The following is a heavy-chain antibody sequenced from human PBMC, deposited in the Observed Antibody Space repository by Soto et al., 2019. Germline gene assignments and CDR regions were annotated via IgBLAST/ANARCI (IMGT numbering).Heavy chain of an antibody. CDR3: AKDGSPKTTVTTPPCCDY. Sequence: QVQLVESGGGVVQPGRSLRLSCAASGFTFSSYGMHWVRQAPGKGLEWVAVISYDGSNKYYADSVKGRFTISRDNSKNTLYLQMNSLRAEDTAVYYCAKDGSPKTTVTTPPCCDYWGQGTLVTVSS. D-gene: IGHD4-17*01. J-gene: IGHJ4*02. CDR1: GFTFSSYG. CDR2: ISYDGSNK. V-gene: IGHV3-30*18.